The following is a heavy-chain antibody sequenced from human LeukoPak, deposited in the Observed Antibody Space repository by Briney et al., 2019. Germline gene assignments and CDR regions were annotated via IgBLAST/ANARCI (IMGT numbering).Heavy chain of an antibody. V-gene: IGHV3-15*01. CDR2: IKSRTDGGTT. CDR1: GFTVNNAW. CDR3: STDQVVVGPC. J-gene: IGHJ4*02. Sequence: PGGSLRLSCAAFGFTVNNAWMSWVRQGPGKGLEWVGRIKSRTDGGTTDYAAPVKGGFTISRDDSRNTLYLQMTSLKTEDTAMYYCSTDQVVVGPCWGQGTLVTVSS. D-gene: IGHD3-22*01.